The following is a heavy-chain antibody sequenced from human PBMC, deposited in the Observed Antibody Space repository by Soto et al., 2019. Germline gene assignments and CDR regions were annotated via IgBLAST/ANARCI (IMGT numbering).Heavy chain of an antibody. CDR3: ATGLVGATRITAFDY. J-gene: IGHJ4*02. V-gene: IGHV1-24*01. CDR1: GYTLTELS. CDR2: FDPEDGET. D-gene: IGHD1-26*01. Sequence: ASVKVSCKVSGYTLTELSMHWVRHAPGKGLEWMGGFDPEDGETIYAQKFQGRVTMTEDTSTDTAYMELSSLRSEDTAVYYCATGLVGATRITAFDYWGQGTLVTVSS.